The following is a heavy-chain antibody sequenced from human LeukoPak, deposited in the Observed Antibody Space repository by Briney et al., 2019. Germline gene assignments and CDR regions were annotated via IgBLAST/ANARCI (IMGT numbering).Heavy chain of an antibody. Sequence: GSLRLSCAASGFTFSSYSMNWVRQPPGKGLEWIGEINHSGSTNYNPSLKSRVTISVDTSKNQFSLKLSSVTAADTAVYYCARSQDDILTGYYTSYFDYWGQGTLVTVSS. CDR3: ARSQDDILTGYYTSYFDY. CDR2: INHSGST. V-gene: IGHV4-34*01. J-gene: IGHJ4*02. D-gene: IGHD3-9*01. CDR1: GFTFSSYS.